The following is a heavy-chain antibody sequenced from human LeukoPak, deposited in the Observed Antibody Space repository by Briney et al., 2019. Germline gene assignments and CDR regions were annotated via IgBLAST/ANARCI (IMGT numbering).Heavy chain of an antibody. D-gene: IGHD3-10*01. CDR1: GFIFTNYG. CDR3: ARGNYYGSGSHYYMDV. V-gene: IGHV3-30*02. CDR2: IRYDGRNK. Sequence: GGSLRLSCAASGFIFTNYGMHWVRQAPGKGLQWVAFIRYDGRNKYYADSVKGRFTISRDNSKNTLYLQMNSLRAEDTALYYCARGNYYGSGSHYYMDVWGKGTTVTVSS. J-gene: IGHJ6*03.